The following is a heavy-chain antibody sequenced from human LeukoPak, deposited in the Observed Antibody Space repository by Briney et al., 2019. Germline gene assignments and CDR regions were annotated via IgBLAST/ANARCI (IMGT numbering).Heavy chain of an antibody. V-gene: IGHV4-4*02. Sequence: SETLSLTCAVSGGSISSSNWWSWVRQPPGKGLEWIGEINHSGSTNYNPSLKSRVTISVDTSKNQFSLKLSSVTAADTAVYYCARDTSTADGTGFDPWGQGTLVTVSS. CDR2: INHSGST. CDR3: ARDTSTADGTGFDP. D-gene: IGHD2-2*01. J-gene: IGHJ5*02. CDR1: GGSISSSNW.